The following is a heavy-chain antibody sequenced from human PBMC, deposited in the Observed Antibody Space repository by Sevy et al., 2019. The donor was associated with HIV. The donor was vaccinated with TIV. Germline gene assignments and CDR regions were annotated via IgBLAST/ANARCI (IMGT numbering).Heavy chain of an antibody. D-gene: IGHD1-7*01. CDR3: AHRNYNYLVEDYFDY. Sequence: SGPTLVKPTQTLTLTCTFSGFSLSTSGVGVGWIRQPPGKALEWLGLIYWNDDKRYSPSLKSRLTITKDTSKNQVVLTMTNMDPVDTATYYCAHRNYNYLVEDYFDYWGQGTLVTVSS. J-gene: IGHJ4*02. CDR2: IYWNDDK. CDR1: GFSLSTSGVG. V-gene: IGHV2-5*01.